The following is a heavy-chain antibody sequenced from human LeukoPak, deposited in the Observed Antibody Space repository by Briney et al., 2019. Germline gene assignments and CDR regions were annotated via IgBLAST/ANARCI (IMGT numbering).Heavy chain of an antibody. Sequence: GASVKVSCKASGYTFTSYYMHWVRQAPGQGLEWMGIINPSGGSTSYAQKFQGRVTMTRDTSTSTVYMELSSLRSEDTAVCYCARAGRPIPATAAYFDYWGQGTLVTVSS. D-gene: IGHD2-2*01. CDR2: INPSGGST. V-gene: IGHV1-46*01. CDR1: GYTFTSYY. J-gene: IGHJ4*02. CDR3: ARAGRPIPATAAYFDY.